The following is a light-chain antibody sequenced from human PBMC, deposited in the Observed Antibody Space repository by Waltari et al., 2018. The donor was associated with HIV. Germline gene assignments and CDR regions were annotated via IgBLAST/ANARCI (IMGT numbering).Light chain of an antibody. CDR1: QSISSY. Sequence: DIQMTQSPSSLSASVGDRVPITCRASQSISSYLNWYQQKPGKAPKLLIYAASSLQSGVPSRFSGSGSGTDFTLTISSLQPEDFATYYCQQSYSMVTFGGGTKVEIK. V-gene: IGKV1-39*01. CDR2: AAS. J-gene: IGKJ4*01. CDR3: QQSYSMVT.